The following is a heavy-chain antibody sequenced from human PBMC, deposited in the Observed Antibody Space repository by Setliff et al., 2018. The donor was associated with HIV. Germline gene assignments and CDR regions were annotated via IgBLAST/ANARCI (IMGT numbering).Heavy chain of an antibody. D-gene: IGHD5-12*01. Sequence: SETLSLTFAVSGYSISSGCYWGWIRQPPGKGLEWIGSMYHTGSTYYSPSLNTRFPISVKTSKNQFSLKLRSVTAADTAVHYCARPPLYNDYDWRSYYFDYWGQGSLVTVSS. V-gene: IGHV4-38-2*01. J-gene: IGHJ4*02. CDR2: MYHTGST. CDR1: GYSISSGCY. CDR3: ARPPLYNDYDWRSYYFDY.